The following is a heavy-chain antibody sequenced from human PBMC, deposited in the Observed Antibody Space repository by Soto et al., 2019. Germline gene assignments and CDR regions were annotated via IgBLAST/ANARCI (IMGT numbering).Heavy chain of an antibody. Sequence: PSETLSLTCTVSGGSISSGGYYWSWIRQHPGKGLEWIGYIYYSGSTNYNPSLKSRVTISVDTSKNQFSLKLSSVTAADTAVYYCAREHVLLWFGELSRYYYYYGMDVWGQGTTVTVSS. CDR3: AREHVLLWFGELSRYYYYYGMDV. D-gene: IGHD3-10*01. CDR2: IYYSGST. V-gene: IGHV4-31*03. CDR1: GGSISSGGYY. J-gene: IGHJ6*02.